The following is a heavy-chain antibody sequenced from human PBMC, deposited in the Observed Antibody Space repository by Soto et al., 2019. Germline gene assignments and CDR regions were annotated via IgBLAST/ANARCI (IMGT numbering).Heavy chain of an antibody. J-gene: IGHJ1*01. CDR1: GFTFSTYA. Sequence: EVQLLESGGGLVQPGESLRLFCAASGFTFSTYAMSCVRQAPGKGLEWVSVISGSGGDTYYADSVKGRFTISRDNSKNTLSLQMDSLRAEDTAVYYCAKARGSSTPAPGSYWGQGTPVTVSS. D-gene: IGHD2-2*01. CDR2: ISGSGGDT. V-gene: IGHV3-23*01. CDR3: AKARGSSTPAPGSY.